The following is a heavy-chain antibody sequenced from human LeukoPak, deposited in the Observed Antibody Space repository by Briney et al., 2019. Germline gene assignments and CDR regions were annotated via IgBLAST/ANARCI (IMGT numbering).Heavy chain of an antibody. CDR2: ISGSGGST. CDR3: AKVSRGDPNDY. CDR1: GFTFITYA. Sequence: PGGSLRLSCAASGFTFITYAMSWVRQAPGKGREGVSAISGSGGSTYYAESVKGRFTISRDNSKNTLYLQMNSLRAEDTAVYYCAKVSRGDPNDYWGQGTLVTVSS. V-gene: IGHV3-23*01. D-gene: IGHD4-17*01. J-gene: IGHJ4*02.